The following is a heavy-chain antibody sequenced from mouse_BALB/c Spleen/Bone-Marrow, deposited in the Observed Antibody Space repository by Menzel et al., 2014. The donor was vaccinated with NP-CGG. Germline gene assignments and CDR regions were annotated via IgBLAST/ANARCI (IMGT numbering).Heavy chain of an antibody. D-gene: IGHD1-1*01. V-gene: IGHV1-67*01. J-gene: IGHJ2*01. CDR1: GYTFTDYA. CDR3: TRGLSYYYRTNYYFDY. Sequence: QVQLQQSGPELVRPGVSVKISCKGSGYTFTDYAMHWVKQSHAKSLEWIGIISSSYGDATYNQKLKGKATMTVDKSSNTAYMELARLTTEDSAIYYCTRGLSYYYRTNYYFDYWGQGTPLTVAS. CDR2: ISSSYGDA.